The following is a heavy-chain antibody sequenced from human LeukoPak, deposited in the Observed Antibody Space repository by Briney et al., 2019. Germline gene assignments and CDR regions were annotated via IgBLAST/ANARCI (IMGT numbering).Heavy chain of an antibody. CDR3: AKAPGSWYYMDV. CDR1: GFSLRRYG. J-gene: IGHJ6*03. CDR2: IWSDGSKN. D-gene: IGHD6-13*01. V-gene: IGHV3-30*02. Sequence: GGSLRLSCAASGFSLRRYGMHWVRQAPGKGLEWVAFIWSDGSKNFYADSVKGRFTISRDNSKNTLYLQMNSLRAEDTAVYYCAKAPGSWYYMDVWGKGTTVTVSS.